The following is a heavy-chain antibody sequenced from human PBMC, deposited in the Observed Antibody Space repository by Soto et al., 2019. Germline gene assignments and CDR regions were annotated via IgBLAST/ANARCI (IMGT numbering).Heavy chain of an antibody. J-gene: IGHJ5*02. CDR1: GFTFSTHS. CDR3: ARGSPVDP. V-gene: IGHV3-21*01. CDR2: ISSSSSYI. Sequence: PGGSLRLSCAASGFTFSTHSMNWVRQAPGKGLEWVSSISSSSSYIYYADSVKGRFTISRDNAKNSLFLQMNSLRVEDTAVYYCARGSPVDPWGRGTLVTVSS.